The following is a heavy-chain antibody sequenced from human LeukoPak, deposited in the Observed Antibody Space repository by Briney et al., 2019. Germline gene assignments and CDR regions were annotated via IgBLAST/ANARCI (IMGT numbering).Heavy chain of an antibody. D-gene: IGHD3-3*01. V-gene: IGHV3-30-3*01. CDR2: ISYDGSNK. CDR1: AFTFSSYA. Sequence: GGSLRLSCAASAFTFSSYAMHWVRQAPGKGLEWVAVISYDGSNKYNADSVKGRFTISRDNSKNTLYLQMNSLRAEDTAVYYCARVFRPSLTVFIIRGAFDIWGQGTMVTVSS. CDR3: ARVFRPSLTVFIIRGAFDI. J-gene: IGHJ3*02.